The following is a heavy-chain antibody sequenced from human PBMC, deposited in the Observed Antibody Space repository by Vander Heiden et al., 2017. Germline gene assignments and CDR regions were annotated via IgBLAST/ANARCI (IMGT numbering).Heavy chain of an antibody. CDR2: ISWNSRSI. CDR3: AKDSADYGGFVDS. Sequence: EVQLVESGGGLVQPGRSLSLSCAASRFTFDFFAIHWVRQAPEKGLEWLSGISWNSRSIAYADSVKGRFTISRDNAKNSLYLQMNSLRPEDTALYYCAKDSADYGGFVDSWGQGTLVTVSS. D-gene: IGHD3-10*01. J-gene: IGHJ4*02. CDR1: RFTFDFFA. V-gene: IGHV3-9*01.